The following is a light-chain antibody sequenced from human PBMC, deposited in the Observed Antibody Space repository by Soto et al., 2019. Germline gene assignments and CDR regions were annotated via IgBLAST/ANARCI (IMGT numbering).Light chain of an antibody. CDR1: SSNIGSNS. CDR3: ASWDDSLV. CDR2: RND. Sequence: VRNQPPSASXTPGRRGNIPCYCSSSNIGSNSVYWYQQLPGTAPKLLIFRNDQRPSGVPDRFSASRSGTSASLAISGLRSEDEADYYCASWDDSLVFGGGTKVTVL. J-gene: IGLJ2*01. V-gene: IGLV1-47*01.